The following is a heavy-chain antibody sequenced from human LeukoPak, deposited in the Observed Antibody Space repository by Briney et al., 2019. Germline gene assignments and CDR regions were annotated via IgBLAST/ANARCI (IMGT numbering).Heavy chain of an antibody. V-gene: IGHV2-70*11. CDR2: IDWDDDK. CDR1: GFSLSTSGMC. J-gene: IGHJ1*01. D-gene: IGHD5/OR15-5a*01. Sequence: SRPTLVNPTQTLTLTCTFSGFSLSTSGMCVSWIRQPPGKALEWLARIDWDDDKYYSTSLKTRLTISKDTSKNQVVLTMTNMDPVDTSAYYCARIRLAPAEYFQHWGQGTLVTVSS. CDR3: ARIRLAPAEYFQH.